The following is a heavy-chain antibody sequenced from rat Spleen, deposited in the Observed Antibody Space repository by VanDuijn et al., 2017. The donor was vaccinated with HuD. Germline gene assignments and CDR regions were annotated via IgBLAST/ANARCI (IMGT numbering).Heavy chain of an antibody. Sequence: EVQLVESGGGLAQPGRSLKLSCAVSGFTFSNYNMAWVRQAPTKGLEWVATISSDGRRNYYRDSVKGRFTISRDNAKNSLYLQMDNLKSEDTAMYYCTTDYRGFFGSWGQGVMVTVSS. CDR2: ISSDGRRN. CDR3: TTDYRGFFGS. J-gene: IGHJ2*01. CDR1: GFTFSNYN. V-gene: IGHV5-20*01. D-gene: IGHD1-1*01.